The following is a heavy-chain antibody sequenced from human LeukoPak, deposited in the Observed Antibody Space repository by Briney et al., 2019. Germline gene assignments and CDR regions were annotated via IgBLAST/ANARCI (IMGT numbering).Heavy chain of an antibody. CDR3: ARENYCTNGVCWAFDP. CDR1: GGSISSSDYY. CDR2: IYYTGST. D-gene: IGHD2-8*01. J-gene: IGHJ5*02. Sequence: SETLSLTCTVSGGSISSSDYYWSWIRQPPGRGLEWLGNIYYTGSTSYNPSLKSRVTFSADTFNNQFSLHLSSVTAADTAVYYCARENYCTNGVCWAFDPWGQGTLVTVSS. V-gene: IGHV4-39*07.